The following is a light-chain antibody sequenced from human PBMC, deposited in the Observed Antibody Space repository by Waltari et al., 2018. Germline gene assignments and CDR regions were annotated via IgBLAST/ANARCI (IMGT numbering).Light chain of an antibody. V-gene: IGKV1-33*01. CDR3: QQHDNLPLA. J-gene: IGKJ4*01. Sequence: EIQMTQSPSSLSTSVEDRVTITCQTSHDISNYLNWYQQKPGKAPKLLIYAASNLETGVPSRFSGSGSGTNFTFTISSLQPEDIATYYCQQHDNLPLAFGGGTKVEIK. CDR2: AAS. CDR1: HDISNY.